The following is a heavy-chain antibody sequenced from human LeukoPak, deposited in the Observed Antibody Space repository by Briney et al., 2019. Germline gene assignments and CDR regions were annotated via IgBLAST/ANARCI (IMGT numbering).Heavy chain of an antibody. J-gene: IGHJ4*02. CDR2: IYYSGST. CDR3: ARTLSSGGVIAKFDY. V-gene: IGHV4-59*01. Sequence: SETLSLTCTVSGGSISSYYWSWIRQPPGKGLEWIGYIYYSGSTNYNPSLKSRVTISVDTSKNQFSLKLSSVTVADTAVYYCARTLSSGGVIAKFDYWGQGTLVTVSS. D-gene: IGHD3-16*02. CDR1: GGSISSYY.